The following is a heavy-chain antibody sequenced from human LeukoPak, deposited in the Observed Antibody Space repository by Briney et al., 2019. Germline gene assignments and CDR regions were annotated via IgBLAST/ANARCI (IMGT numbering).Heavy chain of an antibody. Sequence: SETLSLTCTVSGGSISSSSYYWSWIRQAAGKGLEWIGRISTSGSTNYNPSLKSRVTMSVDTSKNQFSLKLSSVTAADTAVYYCARDVESGWKGFAYSGYHRSFDYWGQGTLVTVSS. V-gene: IGHV4-61*02. CDR1: GGSISSSSYY. CDR2: ISTSGST. CDR3: ARDVESGWKGFAYSGYHRSFDY. D-gene: IGHD5-12*01. J-gene: IGHJ4*02.